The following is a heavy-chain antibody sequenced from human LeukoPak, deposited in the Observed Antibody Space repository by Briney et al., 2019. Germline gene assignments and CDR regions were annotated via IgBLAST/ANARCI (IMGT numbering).Heavy chain of an antibody. CDR3: ASMVSAHGSGNY. CDR1: GGSISSGGYS. D-gene: IGHD3-10*01. Sequence: PSQTLSLTCAVSGGSISSGGYSWSWIRQPPGKGLEWIGYVYHSGSTNYNPSLKSRVTISVDTSKNQFSLKLSSVTAADTAVYYCASMVSAHGSGNYWGQGTLVTVSS. V-gene: IGHV4-30-2*01. J-gene: IGHJ4*02. CDR2: VYHSGST.